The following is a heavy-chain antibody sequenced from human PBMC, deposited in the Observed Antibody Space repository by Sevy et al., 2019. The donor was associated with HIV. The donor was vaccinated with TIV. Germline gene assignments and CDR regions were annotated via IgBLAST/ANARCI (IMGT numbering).Heavy chain of an antibody. J-gene: IGHJ4*02. CDR3: ARDFREYSSGSFYFDY. V-gene: IGHV3-53*01. CDR1: GFTVSSNY. D-gene: IGHD6-25*01. Sequence: GGSLRLSCAASGFTVSSNYMSWVRQAPGKGLEWVSVIYSGGSTYYSDSVKGRFTNSRDNSKNTQYLQMNSLRAEDTAVYYGARDFREYSSGSFYFDYWGQGTLVTVSS. CDR2: IYSGGST.